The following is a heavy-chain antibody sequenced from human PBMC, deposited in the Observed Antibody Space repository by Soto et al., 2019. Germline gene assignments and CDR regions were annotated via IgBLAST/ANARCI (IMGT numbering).Heavy chain of an antibody. CDR3: ARDFEWLLSADY. CDR1: GFTFSSYA. J-gene: IGHJ4*02. V-gene: IGHV3-30-3*01. D-gene: IGHD3-3*01. CDR2: ISYDGSNK. Sequence: GGSLRLSCAASGFTFSSYAMHWVRQAPGKGLEWVAVISYDGSNKYYADSVKGRFTISRDNSKNTLYLQMNSLRAEDTAVYYCARDFEWLLSADYWGQGTLVTVSS.